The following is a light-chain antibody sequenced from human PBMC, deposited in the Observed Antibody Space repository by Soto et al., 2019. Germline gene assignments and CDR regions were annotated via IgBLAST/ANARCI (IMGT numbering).Light chain of an antibody. Sequence: DIQMTQSPSSLSASVGDRVTITCRASQSISSYLNWYQQKPGKAPNLLIYAASSLQSGVPSRFSGSGSGTDFTLTISSLQPEDFTTYYCQQSYSTPLTCGGGTKVEIK. V-gene: IGKV1-39*01. CDR1: QSISSY. J-gene: IGKJ4*01. CDR2: AAS. CDR3: QQSYSTPLT.